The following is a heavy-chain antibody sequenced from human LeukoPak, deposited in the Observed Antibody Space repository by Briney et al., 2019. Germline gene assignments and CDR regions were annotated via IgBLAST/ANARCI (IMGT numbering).Heavy chain of an antibody. CDR1: GGSISSSSYY. CDR3: ARPHYYDSRGFDY. J-gene: IGHJ4*02. Sequence: PSETLSLTCTVSGGSISSSSYYWGWIRQPPGKGLEWIGSIYYSGSTYYNPSLKSRVTISVDTSKNQFSLKLSSVTAADTAVYYCARPHYYDSRGFDYWGQGTLVTVSS. CDR2: IYYSGST. D-gene: IGHD3-22*01. V-gene: IGHV4-39*01.